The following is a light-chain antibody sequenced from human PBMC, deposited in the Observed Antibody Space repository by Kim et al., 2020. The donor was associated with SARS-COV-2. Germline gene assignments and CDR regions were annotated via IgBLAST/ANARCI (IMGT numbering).Light chain of an antibody. J-gene: IGKJ1*01. CDR3: QQYGSSPVT. V-gene: IGKV3-20*01. CDR2: GAS. CDR1: QSVSSNY. Sequence: EIVLTQSPGTLSLSPGERATLSCRASQSVSSNYLAWYQQKPGQAPRLLIFGASSRANGIPDRFSGSGSGTDFTLTISRLEPEDFAVYYCQQYGSSPVTFGQGTKVDIK.